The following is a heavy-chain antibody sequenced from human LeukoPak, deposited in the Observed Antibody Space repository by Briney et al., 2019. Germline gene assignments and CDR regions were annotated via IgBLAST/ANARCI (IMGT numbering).Heavy chain of an antibody. J-gene: IGHJ3*02. CDR3: VRRVAVVRRDAFDI. CDR1: GYTFTSYG. Sequence: ASVKVSCKASGYTFTSYGISWVRQAPGQGLEWMGWIISYNGNANYAQKLQGRVTISTDTSTGTAYMELRSLRSDDTAGYYCVRRVAVVRRDAFDIWGQGTLVTVSS. CDR2: IISYNGNA. D-gene: IGHD3-22*01. V-gene: IGHV1-18*01.